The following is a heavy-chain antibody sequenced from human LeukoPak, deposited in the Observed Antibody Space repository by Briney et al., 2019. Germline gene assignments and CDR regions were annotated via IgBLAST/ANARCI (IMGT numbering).Heavy chain of an antibody. CDR2: IYYSGST. J-gene: IGHJ4*02. V-gene: IGHV4-30-4*08. CDR3: AREAGVIAVAGIDY. D-gene: IGHD6-19*01. Sequence: PSQTLSLTCTVSGGSISSGDYYWSWIRQPPGKGLEWIGYIYYSGSTYYNPSLKSRVTISVDTSKNQFSLKLSSVTAADTAVYYCAREAGVIAVAGIDYWGQGTLVTVSS. CDR1: GGSISSGDYY.